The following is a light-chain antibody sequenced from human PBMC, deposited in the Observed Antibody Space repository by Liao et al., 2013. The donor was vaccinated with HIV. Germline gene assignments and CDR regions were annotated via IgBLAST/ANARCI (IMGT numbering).Light chain of an antibody. J-gene: IGLJ2*01. Sequence: SYELTQPPSVSVSPGQTASITCGGNNIGSKSVHWYQQKSGQAPVLVIYYDHDRPSGIPERFSGSNSGNTATLIISGAQAMDEAHYYCQSWDSATVLFGGGTKLTVL. V-gene: IGLV3-21*01. CDR3: QSWDSATVL. CDR1: NIGSKS. CDR2: YDH.